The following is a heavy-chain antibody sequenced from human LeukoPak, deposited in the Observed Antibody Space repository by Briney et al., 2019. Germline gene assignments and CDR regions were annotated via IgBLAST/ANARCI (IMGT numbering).Heavy chain of an antibody. D-gene: IGHD3-10*01. Sequence: SVKVSCKASGGTFSSYAISWVRQAPGQGLEWMGRIIPILGIANYAQKFQGRVTITADKSTSTAYMELSSLRSEDTAVYYCARVGITMVRGPLYYYYGMDVWGQGTTVTVSS. J-gene: IGHJ6*02. CDR3: ARVGITMVRGPLYYYYGMDV. V-gene: IGHV1-69*04. CDR1: GGTFSSYA. CDR2: IIPILGIA.